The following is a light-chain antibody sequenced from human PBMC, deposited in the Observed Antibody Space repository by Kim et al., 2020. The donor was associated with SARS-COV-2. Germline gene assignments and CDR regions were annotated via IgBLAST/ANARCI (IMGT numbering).Light chain of an antibody. CDR2: SNN. CDR1: SSNIGSNT. J-gene: IGLJ3*02. CDR3: AAWDDSLNGWV. V-gene: IGLV1-44*01. Sequence: GRRDTISCPGSSSNIGSNTVNWYQQLPGTAPKLLICSNNQRPSGVPDRFSGSKSGTSASLAISGLQSEEEADYYCAAWDDSLNGWVFGGGTQLTVL.